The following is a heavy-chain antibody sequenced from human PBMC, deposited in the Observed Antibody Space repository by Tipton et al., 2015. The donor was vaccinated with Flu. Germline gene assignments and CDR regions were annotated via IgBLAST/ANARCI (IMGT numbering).Heavy chain of an antibody. J-gene: IGHJ4*02. Sequence: SLRLSCAASGFTFSSYAMHWIRQAPGKGLEWLAVIWYDGSNAYYGDSVEGRLTISRDNSKNTLYLEMRSLRADDTAMYYCARDDMGSRTFLRQWGQGTRVTVSS. D-gene: IGHD3-16*01. CDR2: IWYDGSNA. CDR1: GFTFSSYA. CDR3: ARDDMGSRTFLRQ. V-gene: IGHV3-33*08.